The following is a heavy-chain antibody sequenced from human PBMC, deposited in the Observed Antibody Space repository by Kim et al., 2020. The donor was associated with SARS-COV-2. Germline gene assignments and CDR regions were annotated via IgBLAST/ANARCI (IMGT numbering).Heavy chain of an antibody. CDR3: GRNGVYLDV. CDR1: GASINNNY. Sequence: SETLSLTCTVSGASINNNYWTWIRQSPEKGLEWIGYIHSTGTTEYNPSLEGRVTLSIDTSRNQFSLTLRSVTSADTDMYFWGRNGVYLDVWGKGTTVTVSS. V-gene: IGHV4-59*08. J-gene: IGHJ6*03. CDR2: IHSTGTT. D-gene: IGHD2-8*01.